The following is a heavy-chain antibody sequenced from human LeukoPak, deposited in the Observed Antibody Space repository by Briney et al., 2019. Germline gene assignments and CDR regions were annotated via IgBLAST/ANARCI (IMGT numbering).Heavy chain of an antibody. V-gene: IGHV1-24*01. J-gene: IGHJ5*01. D-gene: IGHD1-26*01. CDR2: FDPGDDET. CDR1: VYSLRVFS. CDR3: ATEKDLLLDS. Sequence: ASVRVSCEVSVYSLRVFSTLCARDSLARGHEWMGGFDPGDDETIYAQKFQGRVTMTEDTSTDTAYLELSGLRSEDTAVYFCATEKDLLLDSWGQGTLVTVSS.